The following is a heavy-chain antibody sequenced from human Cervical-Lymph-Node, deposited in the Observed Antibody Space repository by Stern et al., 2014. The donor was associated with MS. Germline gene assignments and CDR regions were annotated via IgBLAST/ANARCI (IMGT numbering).Heavy chain of an antibody. V-gene: IGHV3-23*04. CDR1: GFTFSTYA. J-gene: IGHJ6*02. CDR3: ARESQNYYGMDV. CDR2: ISSSGSVS. Sequence: EVKLVESGGTLARLGESLRVSCAASGFTFSTYAMAWVRQAAGKGLEWVSRISSSGSVSNSADSVKGRFTVSRDNSKNTLYLQLNNLRVNDTATYYCARESQNYYGMDVWGQGTTVTVSS.